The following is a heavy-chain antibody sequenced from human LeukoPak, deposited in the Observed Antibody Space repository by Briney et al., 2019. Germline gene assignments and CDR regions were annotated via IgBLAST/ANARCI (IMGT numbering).Heavy chain of an antibody. Sequence: SVKVSCKASGYTFTTHDINWVRQAPGQGLEWMGGIIPIFGTANYAQKFQGRVTITADESTSTAYMELSSLRSEDTAVYYCAREVGIRGHFDYWGRGTPVTVSS. CDR3: AREVGIRGHFDY. V-gene: IGHV1-69*13. CDR1: GYTFTTHD. J-gene: IGHJ4*02. D-gene: IGHD1-26*01. CDR2: IIPIFGTA.